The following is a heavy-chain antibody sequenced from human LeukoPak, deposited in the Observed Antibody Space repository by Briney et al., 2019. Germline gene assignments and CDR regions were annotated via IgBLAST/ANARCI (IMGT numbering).Heavy chain of an antibody. Sequence: GSSVKVSFKASGGPFSSYAISWVRQAPGQGLEWMGGIIPIFGTANYAQKFQGRVTITTDESTSTAYMELSSLRSEDTAVYYCASGKRITRIVVALTSLDYWGQGTLVTVSS. CDR1: GGPFSSYA. CDR3: ASGKRITRIVVALTSLDY. J-gene: IGHJ4*02. CDR2: IIPIFGTA. V-gene: IGHV1-69*05. D-gene: IGHD3-22*01.